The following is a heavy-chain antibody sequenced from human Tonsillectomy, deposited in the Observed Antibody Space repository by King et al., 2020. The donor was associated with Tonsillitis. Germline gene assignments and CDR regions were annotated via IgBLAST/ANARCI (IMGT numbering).Heavy chain of an antibody. V-gene: IGHV3-23*04. D-gene: IGHD3-22*01. CDR3: AQISYYYVSSGYSPPFDY. CDR2: ISGSGGST. Sequence: DVQLVESGGGLVQPGGSLRLSCAASGFTFSSYTMSWVRQAPGKGLEWVSAISGSGGSTYYADSVKGRFTISRDNPKNTLYLQMNSLRAEDTAVYYCAQISYYYVSSGYSPPFDYWGQGTLVTVSS. J-gene: IGHJ4*02. CDR1: GFTFSSYT.